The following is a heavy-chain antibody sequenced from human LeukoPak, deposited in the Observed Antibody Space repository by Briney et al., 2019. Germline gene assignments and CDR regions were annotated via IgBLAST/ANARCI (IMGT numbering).Heavy chain of an antibody. V-gene: IGHV3-23*01. D-gene: IGHD2-2*01. J-gene: IGHJ4*02. Sequence: GGSLRLSCAASGFTFSSYAMSWVRQAPGKGLEWGSAISGSGGSTYYADSVKGRFTISRDNSKSTLYLQMNSLRAEDTAVYYCAKDTIRNYCTSTSCYVVYWGQGSLVTVSS. CDR1: GFTFSSYA. CDR3: AKDTIRNYCTSTSCYVVY. CDR2: ISGSGGST.